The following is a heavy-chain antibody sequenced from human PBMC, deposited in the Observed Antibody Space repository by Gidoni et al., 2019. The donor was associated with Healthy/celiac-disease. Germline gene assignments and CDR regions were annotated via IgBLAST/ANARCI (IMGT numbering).Heavy chain of an antibody. CDR1: GFTFSSYA. CDR3: AKGLSVELYGGCFLDY. D-gene: IGHD4-17*01. V-gene: IGHV3-23*01. J-gene: IGHJ4*02. Sequence: EVQLLESGGGLVQPGGSLRLSCEASGFTFSSYAMGWVRQAPGKGLEWVTAISGSGGSTYYADSVKGRFTISRDNSKNTLYLQMNSLSAEDTAVYCCAKGLSVELYGGCFLDYWGQGTLVTVSS. CDR2: ISGSGGST.